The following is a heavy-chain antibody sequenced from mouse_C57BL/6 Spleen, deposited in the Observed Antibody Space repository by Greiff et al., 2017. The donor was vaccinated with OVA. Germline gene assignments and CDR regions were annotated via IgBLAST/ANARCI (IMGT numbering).Heavy chain of an antibody. V-gene: IGHV1-42*01. J-gene: IGHJ2*01. CDR2: INPSTGGT. CDR3: ARALTGTGY. CDR1: GYSFTGYY. Sequence: VQLQQSGPELVKPGASVKISCKASGYSFTGYYMNWVKQSPEKSLEWIGEINPSTGGTTYNQKFKAKATLTVDKSSSTAYMQLKSLTSEDSAVYYCARALTGTGYWGKGTTLTVSS. D-gene: IGHD4-1*01.